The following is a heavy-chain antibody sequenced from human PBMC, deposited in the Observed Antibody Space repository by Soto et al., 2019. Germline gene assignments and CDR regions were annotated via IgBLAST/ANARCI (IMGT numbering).Heavy chain of an antibody. V-gene: IGHV3-11*01. J-gene: IGHJ4*02. Sequence: PGGSLRLSCAASGFTFSDYYMTWIRQLPGKGLEEVSYISGDSRSINYADSVRGRFTVSRDNSMNSLYLQMNSLRVEDTAVYYCTRDPRVGDFWGQGTLVTVSS. CDR3: TRDPRVGDF. CDR2: ISGDSRSI. CDR1: GFTFSDYY.